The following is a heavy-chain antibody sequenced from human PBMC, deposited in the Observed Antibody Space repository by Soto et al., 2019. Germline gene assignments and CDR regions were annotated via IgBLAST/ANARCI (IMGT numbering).Heavy chain of an antibody. D-gene: IGHD3-16*01. CDR2: IYYSGST. J-gene: IGHJ4*02. CDR3: ARDRGGVDY. Sequence: QVQLQESGPGLVKPSETLSLTCTVSGGSISSYYWSWIRQPPGKGLEWIGYIYYSGSTNYNPSLKSRLTISVDTSKNHFPLKLSSVTAADTAVYDCARDRGGVDYWGQGTLVTVSS. CDR1: GGSISSYY. V-gene: IGHV4-59*01.